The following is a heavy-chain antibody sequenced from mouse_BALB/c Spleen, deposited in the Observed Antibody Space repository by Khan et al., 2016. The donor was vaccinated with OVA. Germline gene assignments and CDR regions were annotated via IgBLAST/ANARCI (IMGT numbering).Heavy chain of an antibody. Sequence: QVQLQQSGPGLVAPSQSLSITCTVSGFSLTGYGVNWVRQPPGKGLEWLGMIWGDGSTDYNSALKSRLNLSKDNSKSQVFLKMNSLQTDDTARYXCARAYYGNYREAMDYWGQGTSVTVSS. J-gene: IGHJ4*01. V-gene: IGHV2-6-7*01. CDR2: IWGDGST. CDR1: GFSLTGYG. CDR3: ARAYYGNYREAMDY. D-gene: IGHD2-10*01.